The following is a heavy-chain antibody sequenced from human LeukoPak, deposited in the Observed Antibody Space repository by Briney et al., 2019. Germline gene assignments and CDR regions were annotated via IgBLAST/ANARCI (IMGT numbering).Heavy chain of an antibody. D-gene: IGHD1-26*01. J-gene: IGHJ3*02. Sequence: SETLSLTCTVSGGSISSYYWSWLRQPPGKGREWFGYIYYSGSTNYNPSLKRRVPISVDTSKNQFSLKLSSVTAADTAVYYCARAMRSGSSRDAFDIWGQGTMVTVSS. CDR3: ARAMRSGSSRDAFDI. CDR1: GGSISSYY. CDR2: IYYSGST. V-gene: IGHV4-59*01.